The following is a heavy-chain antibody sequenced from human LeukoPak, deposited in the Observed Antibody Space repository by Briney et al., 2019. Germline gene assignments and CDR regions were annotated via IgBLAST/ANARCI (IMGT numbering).Heavy chain of an antibody. Sequence: PGGSLRLSCAASGFTFSNYWMHWVRQAPGKGLVWVSHVNSDGSSTSYADSVKGRSTISRDNAKNTLYLQMNSLRVEDTAVYYCARDSGPKGFDPWGQGTLVTVSS. CDR2: VNSDGSST. V-gene: IGHV3-74*01. J-gene: IGHJ5*02. D-gene: IGHD3-10*01. CDR1: GFTFSNYW. CDR3: ARDSGPKGFDP.